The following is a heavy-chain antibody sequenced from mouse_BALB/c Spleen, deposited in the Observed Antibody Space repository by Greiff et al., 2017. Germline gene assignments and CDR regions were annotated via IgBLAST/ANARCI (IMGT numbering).Heavy chain of an antibody. V-gene: IGHV2-9-2*01. CDR1: GFSLTSYD. Sequence: QVQLKESGPGLVAPSQSLSITCTVSGFSLTSYDISWIRQPPGKGLEWLGVIWTGGGTNYNSAFMSRLSISKDNSKSQVFLKMNSLQTDDTAIYYCVSLYGYGYYYAMDYWGQGTSVTVSS. CDR2: IWTGGGT. D-gene: IGHD2-2*01. J-gene: IGHJ4*01. CDR3: VSLYGYGYYYAMDY.